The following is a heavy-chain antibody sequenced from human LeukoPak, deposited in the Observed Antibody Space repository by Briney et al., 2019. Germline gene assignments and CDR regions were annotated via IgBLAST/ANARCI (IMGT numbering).Heavy chain of an antibody. CDR2: ISSSGSTI. CDR1: GFTFSSYE. V-gene: IGHV3-48*03. D-gene: IGHD3-10*02. CDR3: AELGITMIGGV. Sequence: GGSLRISCAACGFTFSSYEGNWVRQARGKGLEWVSYISSSGSTIYYADSVKGRFTISRDNAKNSLYLQMNSLRAEDTAVYYCAELGITMIGGVWGKGTTVTISS. J-gene: IGHJ6*04.